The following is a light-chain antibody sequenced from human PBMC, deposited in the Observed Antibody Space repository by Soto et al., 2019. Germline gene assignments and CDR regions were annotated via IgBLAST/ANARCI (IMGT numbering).Light chain of an antibody. CDR2: EVS. CDR1: TSDIANYNL. Sequence: QSALTQPASVSGSPGQSITISCTGTTSDIANYNLVSWYQQHPGKAPKLMIYEVSNRPSGVSNRFSGSKSGNTASLTISGLQAEDEADYYCSSYTSGSTYVFGTGTKLTVL. V-gene: IGLV2-14*01. CDR3: SSYTSGSTYV. J-gene: IGLJ1*01.